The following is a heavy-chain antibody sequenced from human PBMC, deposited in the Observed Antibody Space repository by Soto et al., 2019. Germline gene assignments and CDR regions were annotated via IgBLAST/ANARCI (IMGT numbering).Heavy chain of an antibody. D-gene: IGHD6-25*01. CDR1: GFTFSTYG. CDR3: ARDIPRAACSIHY. CDR2: INEDGTVK. J-gene: IGHJ4*02. Sequence: GGARRLSCAASGFTFSTYGITWFRQAPGRGLEWVANINEDGTVKGYADSVKGRFVISRDNATNSLNLQMNSLRAEDSAVYYCARDIPRAACSIHYWGQGPLVTLFS. V-gene: IGHV3-7*01.